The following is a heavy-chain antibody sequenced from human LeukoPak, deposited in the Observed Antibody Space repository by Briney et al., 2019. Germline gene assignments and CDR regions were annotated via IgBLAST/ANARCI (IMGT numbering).Heavy chain of an antibody. V-gene: IGHV1-2*02. CDR2: INPNSGGT. D-gene: IGHD6-6*01. CDR3: ARDAGSEQLVSNWFDP. J-gene: IGHJ5*02. CDR1: GYTFTGYC. Sequence: ASVKVSCKASGYTFTGYCMHWVRQAPGQGLEWMGWINPNSGGTNYAQKFQGRVTMTRDTFISTAYMELSRLRSDDTAVYYCARDAGSEQLVSNWFDPWGQGTLVTVSS.